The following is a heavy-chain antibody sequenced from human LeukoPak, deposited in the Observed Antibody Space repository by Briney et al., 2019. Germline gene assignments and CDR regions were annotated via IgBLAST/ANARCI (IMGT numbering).Heavy chain of an antibody. V-gene: IGHV3-21*01. CDR2: ISSGSSAI. CDR1: GFTFTTYS. Sequence: PGGSLRLSCEASGFTFTTYSMTWVRQAPGKVLEWVSIISSGSSAIFSADALKGRFTISRDDAKNLLYLDMNSLRAEDTAVYYCAREYCSSTSCYAGDFDYWGQGTLVTVSS. J-gene: IGHJ4*02. D-gene: IGHD2-2*01. CDR3: AREYCSSTSCYAGDFDY.